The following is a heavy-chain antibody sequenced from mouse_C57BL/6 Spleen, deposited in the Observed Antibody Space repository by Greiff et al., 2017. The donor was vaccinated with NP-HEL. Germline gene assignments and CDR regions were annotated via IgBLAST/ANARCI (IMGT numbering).Heavy chain of an antibody. J-gene: IGHJ1*03. D-gene: IGHD1-1*01. V-gene: IGHV5-16*01. CDR3: ARVYYGSSYVDWYFDV. CDR1: GFTFSDYY. CDR2: INYDGSST. Sequence: DVKLVESEGGLVQPGSSMKLSCTASGFTFSDYYMAWVRQVPEKGLEWVANINYDGSSTYYLDSLKSRFIISRDNAKNILYLQMSSLKSEDTATYYCARVYYGSSYVDWYFDVWGTGTTVTVSS.